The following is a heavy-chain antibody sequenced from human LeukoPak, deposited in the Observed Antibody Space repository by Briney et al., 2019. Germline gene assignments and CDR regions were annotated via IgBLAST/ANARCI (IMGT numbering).Heavy chain of an antibody. D-gene: IGHD1-26*01. CDR3: VRTNGGTYYDY. V-gene: IGHV3-13*01. CDR2: IGIAGDT. CDR1: GFIFTNYD. Sequence: PGGSLRLSCAASGFIFTNYDLHWVRQPPGKGLEWVSVIGIAGDTYYADSVKGRFAISIDVAKNSLYLQMITLTAGDTAVYYRVRTNGGTYYDYWGQGTLVTVSS. J-gene: IGHJ4*02.